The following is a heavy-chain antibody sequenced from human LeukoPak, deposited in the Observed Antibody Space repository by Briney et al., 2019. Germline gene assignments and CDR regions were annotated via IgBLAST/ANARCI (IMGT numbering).Heavy chain of an antibody. V-gene: IGHV3-9*01. CDR3: AKDFGAAVAGTGGALDV. CDR2: DHI. J-gene: IGHJ3*01. Sequence: PGGSLRLSREGSGFTFDDYDMHWVRQAPGKGLEWVSSDHINSADSVKGRFAVSRDNAKNSVYLQINSVRPEDTALYFCAKDFGAAVAGTGGALDVWGQGVMVTVSS. D-gene: IGHD6-19*01. CDR1: GFTFDDYD.